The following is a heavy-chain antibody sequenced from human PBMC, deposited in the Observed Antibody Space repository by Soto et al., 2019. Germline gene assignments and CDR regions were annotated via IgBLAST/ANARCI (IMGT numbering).Heavy chain of an antibody. D-gene: IGHD5-12*01. Sequence: ESLSVTCPVSGGSVFGDYCTWIRQPAGGGLEWIGLINSDGNTNYSPSLKSRVTMSVDTSRKHFSLNLTSVTAADTASFFCARARRLENWFDPWGPGSQV. V-gene: IGHV4-4*07. CDR1: GGSVFGDY. CDR2: INSDGNT. J-gene: IGHJ5*02. CDR3: ARARRLENWFDP.